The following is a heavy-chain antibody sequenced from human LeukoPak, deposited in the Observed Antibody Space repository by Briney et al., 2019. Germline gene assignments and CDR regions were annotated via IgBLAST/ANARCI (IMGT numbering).Heavy chain of an antibody. CDR3: ARHGSLGGLRYSSSSRPKWFDP. D-gene: IGHD6-6*01. CDR2: INHSGST. J-gene: IGHJ5*02. Sequence: KASETLSLTCAVYGGSFSGYYWSWIRQPPGKGLEWIGEINHSGSTNYNPSLKSRVTISVDTSKNQFSLKLSSVTAADTAVYYCARHGSLGGLRYSSSSRPKWFDPWGQGTLVTVSS. V-gene: IGHV4-34*01. CDR1: GGSFSGYY.